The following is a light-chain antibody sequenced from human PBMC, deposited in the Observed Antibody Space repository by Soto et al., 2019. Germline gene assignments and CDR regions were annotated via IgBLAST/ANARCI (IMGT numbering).Light chain of an antibody. CDR1: QSVRNY. CDR3: QQRNNWPIT. J-gene: IGKJ5*01. Sequence: EIVLTQSPATLSLSPGERVTLSCRASQSVRNYLAWYQQKPGQAPRFLIYDASNRATGIPARFSGSGSGTDLNLTISSLEPEDLAVYYCQQRNNWPITFGQGTRLEIK. V-gene: IGKV3-11*01. CDR2: DAS.